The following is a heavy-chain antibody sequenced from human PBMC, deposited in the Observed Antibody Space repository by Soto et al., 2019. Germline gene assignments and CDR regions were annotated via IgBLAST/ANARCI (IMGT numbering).Heavy chain of an antibody. Sequence: SETLSLTCTVSGGSISSGDYYWSWIRQPPGKGLEWIGYIYYSGSTYYNPSLKSRVTISVDTSKNQFSLKLSSVTAADTAVYYCARGSLKYWFDPWGQGTLVTVSS. CDR2: IYYSGST. V-gene: IGHV4-30-4*01. CDR3: ARGSLKYWFDP. J-gene: IGHJ5*02. CDR1: GGSISSGDYY.